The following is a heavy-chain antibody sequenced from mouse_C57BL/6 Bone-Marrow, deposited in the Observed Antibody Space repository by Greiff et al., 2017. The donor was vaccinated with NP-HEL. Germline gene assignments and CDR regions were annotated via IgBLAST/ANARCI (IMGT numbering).Heavy chain of an antibody. CDR1: GYTFTDYE. Sequence: QVQLQQSGAELVRPGASVTLSCKASGYTFTDYEMHWVKQTPVHGLEWIGAIDPETGGTAYNQKFKGKAILTADKSSSTAYMELRSLTSEDSAVYYCTRSGILRSLDWDFDVWGTGTTVTVSS. CDR3: TRSGILRSLDWDFDV. D-gene: IGHD1-1*01. J-gene: IGHJ1*03. CDR2: IDPETGGT. V-gene: IGHV1-15*01.